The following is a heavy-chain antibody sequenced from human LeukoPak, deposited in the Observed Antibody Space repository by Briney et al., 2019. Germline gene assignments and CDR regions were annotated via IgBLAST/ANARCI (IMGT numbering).Heavy chain of an antibody. Sequence: GASVKVSCKASGYTFTSYDINWVRQATGQGLEWMGWMNPNSGNTGYAQKFQGRVTMTRNTSISTAYMELSSLRSEDTAVYYCARGLAMARLGARGYYYYMDVWGKGTMVTVSS. CDR3: ARGLAMARLGARGYYYYMDV. CDR2: MNPNSGNT. J-gene: IGHJ6*03. V-gene: IGHV1-8*01. D-gene: IGHD5-18*01. CDR1: GYTFTSYD.